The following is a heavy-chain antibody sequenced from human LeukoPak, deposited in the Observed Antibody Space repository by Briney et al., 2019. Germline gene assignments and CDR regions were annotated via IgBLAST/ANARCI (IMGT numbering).Heavy chain of an antibody. J-gene: IGHJ4*02. D-gene: IGHD3-9*01. V-gene: IGHV4-34*01. CDR1: GGSFSGYY. CDR2: INHSGST. CDR3: ALTYYDILTGSPFDY. Sequence: PSETQSLTCAVYGGSFSGYYWSWIRQPPGKGLEWIGEINHSGSTNYNPSLKSRVTISVDTSKNQFSLKLSSVTAADTAVYYCALTYYDILTGSPFDYWGQGTLITVSS.